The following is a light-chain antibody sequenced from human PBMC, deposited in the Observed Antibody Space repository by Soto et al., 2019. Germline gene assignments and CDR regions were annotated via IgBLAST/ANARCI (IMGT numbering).Light chain of an antibody. J-gene: IGLJ2*01. CDR2: RNN. CDR3: SSYTSSVTVA. CDR1: SSNIGSNY. V-gene: IGLV1-47*01. Sequence: QSVLTQPPSASGTPGQRVTISCSGSSSNIGSNYVYWYQQLPGTAPKLLIYRNNQRPSGVPDRFSGSKSGTSASLAISGLRSEDEADYYCSSYTSSVTVAFGGGTKLTVL.